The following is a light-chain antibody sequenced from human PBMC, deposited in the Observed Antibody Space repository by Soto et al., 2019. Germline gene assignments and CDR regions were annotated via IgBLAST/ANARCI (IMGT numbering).Light chain of an antibody. Sequence: QSVLTQPPSVSAAPGQTVTVSCPGNSSNIGNSYVSWYQQFPGTAPRLLIYDDNKRPSGIRDRFSGSKSGTSATLAITGLQTGDEGHYSCGAWDSSLNVYLFGGGTKVTVL. J-gene: IGLJ1*01. V-gene: IGLV1-51*01. CDR1: SSNIGNSY. CDR3: GAWDSSLNVYL. CDR2: DDN.